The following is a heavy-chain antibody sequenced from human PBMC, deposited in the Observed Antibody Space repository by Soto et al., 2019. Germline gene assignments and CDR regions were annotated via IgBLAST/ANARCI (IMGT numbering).Heavy chain of an antibody. CDR2: VNDNWGS. CDR1: GGSISRYY. D-gene: IGHD3-10*01. J-gene: IGHJ6*02. CDR3: ARQGFGALHGLVDV. V-gene: IGHV4-59*08. Sequence: HVPLQAAGPGLVKPSETLSLSCTISGGSISRYYWILIRQTPEKGLEWIGYVNDNWGSTYNPSLKSRVAISLDTSNRQFSLTLTSVTATDTGVYYCARQGFGALHGLVDVLAQGTTVTVSS.